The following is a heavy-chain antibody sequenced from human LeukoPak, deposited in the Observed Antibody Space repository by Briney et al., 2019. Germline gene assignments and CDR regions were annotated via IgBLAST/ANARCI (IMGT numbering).Heavy chain of an antibody. CDR3: ASSIADPPNDYYYYGMDV. D-gene: IGHD2/OR15-2a*01. Sequence: ASVKVSCKVSGYTLTELSMHWVRQAPGKGLEWMGGFDPEDGETIYAQKFQGRVTMTEDTSTDTAYMELSSLRSEDTAVYYCASSIADPPNDYYYYGMDVWGQGTTVTVSS. CDR1: GYTLTELS. CDR2: FDPEDGET. V-gene: IGHV1-24*01. J-gene: IGHJ6*02.